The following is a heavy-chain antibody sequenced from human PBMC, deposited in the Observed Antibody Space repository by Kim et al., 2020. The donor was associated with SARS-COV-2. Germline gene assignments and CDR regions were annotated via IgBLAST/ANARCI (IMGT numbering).Heavy chain of an antibody. J-gene: IGHJ4*02. CDR3: AREPSTVRGY. D-gene: IGHD4-17*01. CDR2: T. Sequence: TGYAQKFQGRVTMTRNTSISTAYMELSSLRSEDTAVYYCAREPSTVRGYWGQGTLVTVSS. V-gene: IGHV1-8*01.